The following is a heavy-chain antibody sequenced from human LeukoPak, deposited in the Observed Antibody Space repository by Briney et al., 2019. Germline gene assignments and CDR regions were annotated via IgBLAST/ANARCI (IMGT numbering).Heavy chain of an antibody. CDR1: GGSISSYY. V-gene: IGHV4-59*01. CDR2: IQYTGSGRT. Sequence: PSETLSLTCKVSGGSISSYYWSWIRQPPGKGLEWIGYIQYTGSGRTNYSPSLKSRVTISVDTSKNEFSLKLRSVTAADMAVYYCARGRGSLRYFDWSWWFDPWGQGTLVTVSS. J-gene: IGHJ5*02. CDR3: ARGRGSLRYFDWSWWFDP. D-gene: IGHD3-9*01.